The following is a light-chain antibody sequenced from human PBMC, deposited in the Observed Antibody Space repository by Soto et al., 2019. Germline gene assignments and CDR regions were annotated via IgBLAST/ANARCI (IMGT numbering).Light chain of an antibody. CDR1: QDITTS. CDR2: AAS. V-gene: IGKV1-33*01. J-gene: IGKJ5*01. CDR3: QQYGNLLIT. Sequence: DIQMTQSPSSLSASVGDRVTISCQASQDITTSLNWYQQKPGKAPTLLVYAASNLEAGVPSRFSGSGSGTDFTLTIGSLQPEDIGTYYCQQYGNLLITFGQGTRLEI.